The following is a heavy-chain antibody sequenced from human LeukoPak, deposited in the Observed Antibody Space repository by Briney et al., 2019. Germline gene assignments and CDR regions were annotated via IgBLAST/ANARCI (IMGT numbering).Heavy chain of an antibody. Sequence: SETLSLTCAVSGYSISRTYFWAWRRQPPGKGREWSASINDTGRTYYNTSLKRRATISVDNPKNQLCMKMKSVPAADPAVYYCVRHAKVYSSGWGQAFDPWGQGTLVTVSS. J-gene: IGHJ5*02. CDR1: GYSISRTYF. CDR3: VRHAKVYSSGWGQAFDP. V-gene: IGHV4-38-2*01. D-gene: IGHD6-19*01. CDR2: INDTGRT.